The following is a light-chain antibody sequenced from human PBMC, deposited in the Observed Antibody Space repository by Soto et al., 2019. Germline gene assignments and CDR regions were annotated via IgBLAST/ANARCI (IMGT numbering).Light chain of an antibody. J-gene: IGKJ1*01. CDR2: KAS. Sequence: DIQMTQSPSTLSASVGDRVTITCRASQSTSTWLAWYQHKPGKAPNLLIYKASSLESGDPPRFSGSGSGTEFTLTISSLQPDDVATYYCQQYGRYRTFGQGTKVQIK. CDR3: QQYGRYRT. CDR1: QSTSTW. V-gene: IGKV1-5*03.